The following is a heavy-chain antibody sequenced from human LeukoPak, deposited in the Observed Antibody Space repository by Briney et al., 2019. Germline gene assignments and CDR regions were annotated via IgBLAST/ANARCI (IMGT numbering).Heavy chain of an antibody. CDR1: GYTFTSYY. J-gene: IGHJ4*02. D-gene: IGHD3-22*01. Sequence: ASVKVSCKASGYTFTSYYMHWVRQAPGQGLEWMGIINPSGGSTSYAQKFQGRVTMTRDTSTGTVYMELSSLRSEDTAVYYCARSYDSSGYRGPAFDYWGQGTLVTVSS. V-gene: IGHV1-46*01. CDR2: INPSGGST. CDR3: ARSYDSSGYRGPAFDY.